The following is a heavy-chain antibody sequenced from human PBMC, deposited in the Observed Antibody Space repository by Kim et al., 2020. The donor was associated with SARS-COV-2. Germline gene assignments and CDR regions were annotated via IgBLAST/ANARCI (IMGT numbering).Heavy chain of an antibody. CDR1: GGSISSGGYY. J-gene: IGHJ4*02. V-gene: IGHV4-31*03. CDR3: ARGQCLITIIVVVVGGFDV. D-gene: IGHD3-22*01. CDR2: IYYSGST. Sequence: SETLSLTCTVSGGSISSGGYYWSWIRQHPGKGLEWIGYIYYSGSTYYNPSLKSRVTISVDTSKNQFSLKLSSVTAADTAVYYCARGQCLITIIVVVVGGFDVWGQGTLVTVSS.